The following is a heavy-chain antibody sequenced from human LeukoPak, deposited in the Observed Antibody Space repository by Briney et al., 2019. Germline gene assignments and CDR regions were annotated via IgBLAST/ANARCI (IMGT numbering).Heavy chain of an antibody. CDR2: ILPIFGTA. D-gene: IGHD2-2*01. J-gene: IGHJ5*02. V-gene: IGHV1-69*01. CDR3: ARVVTPRYCSTTSCYWKGWFDP. Sequence: SVKVSCNASGGTFSSYAISRVRQAPGQGLEWMAEILPIFGTANYAQKFQGRVTITADESTGTAYMELSSLPSEDTAVYYCARVVTPRYCSTTSCYWKGWFDPWGQGTLVTVSS. CDR1: GGTFSSYA.